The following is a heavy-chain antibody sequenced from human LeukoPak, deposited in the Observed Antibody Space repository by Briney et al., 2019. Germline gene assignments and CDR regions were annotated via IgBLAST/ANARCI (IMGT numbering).Heavy chain of an antibody. CDR2: ISAYNGNT. J-gene: IGHJ5*02. Sequence: ASVKVSCKASGYTFTSYGISWVRQAPGQGLEWMGWISAYNGNTNYAQKLQGRVTMTTDTSTSTAYMELRSLGSDDTAMYYCARGRGDYVWGSYSWFDPWGQGTLVTVSS. CDR3: ARGRGDYVWGSYSWFDP. D-gene: IGHD3-16*01. CDR1: GYTFTSYG. V-gene: IGHV1-18*01.